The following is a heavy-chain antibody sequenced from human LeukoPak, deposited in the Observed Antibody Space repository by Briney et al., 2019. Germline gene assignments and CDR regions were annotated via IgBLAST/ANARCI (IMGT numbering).Heavy chain of an antibody. CDR1: GFTFSSYG. CDR3: ARDWRRQLARHYYGMDV. CDR2: IWYDGSNK. J-gene: IGHJ6*02. D-gene: IGHD6-6*01. V-gene: IGHV3-33*01. Sequence: SGGSLRLSCAASGFTFSSYGMHGVREAPGKGLEGGADIWYDGSNKHYADSVKGRFTISRDNAKNSLYLQMNSLRAEDTAVYYCARDWRRQLARHYYGMDVWGQGTTVTVSS.